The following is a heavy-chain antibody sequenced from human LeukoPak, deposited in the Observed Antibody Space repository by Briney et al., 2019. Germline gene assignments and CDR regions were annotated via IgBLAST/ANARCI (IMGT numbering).Heavy chain of an antibody. J-gene: IGHJ4*02. Sequence: TGGSLRLSCVASGFTFSSYWMSWVRQAPGKGLEWVANIKQDGSEKYYVDSMKGRFTISRDDAKNSLYLQMNSLKTEDTAVYYCTTTSGLYYYGSGSYYGYYFDYWGQGTLVTVSS. CDR1: GFTFSSYW. V-gene: IGHV3-7*05. D-gene: IGHD3-10*01. CDR3: TTTSGLYYYGSGSYYGYYFDY. CDR2: IKQDGSEK.